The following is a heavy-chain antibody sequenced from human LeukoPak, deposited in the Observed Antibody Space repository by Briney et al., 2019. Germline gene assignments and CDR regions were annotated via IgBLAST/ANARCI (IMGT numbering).Heavy chain of an antibody. V-gene: IGHV4-34*01. CDR2: INHSGST. CDR3: ARGPYSYDSSGAFDI. CDR1: GGSFSGYY. Sequence: SETLSLTCAVYGGSFSGYYWSWICQPPGKGLEWIGEINHSGSTNNNPSLKSRVTISVDTSKNQLSLKLSSVIAADTAVYFCARGPYSYDSSGAFDIWGQGTMVTVSS. J-gene: IGHJ3*02. D-gene: IGHD3-22*01.